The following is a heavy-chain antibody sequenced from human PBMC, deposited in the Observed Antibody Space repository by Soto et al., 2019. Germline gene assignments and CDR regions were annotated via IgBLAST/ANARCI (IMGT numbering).Heavy chain of an antibody. V-gene: IGHV3-23*01. Sequence: PGGSLRLSCSASGFTFRSYAMSWVRQTPGQGLEWVSVISGSGGSTKYADSVTGRLTISRDNSKNTLFLQMNSLRVDDTALYYCTKLTNWYGGWFHPWGQGTLVTVSS. CDR2: ISGSGGST. D-gene: IGHD1-1*01. J-gene: IGHJ5*02. CDR1: GFTFRSYA. CDR3: TKLTNWYGGWFHP.